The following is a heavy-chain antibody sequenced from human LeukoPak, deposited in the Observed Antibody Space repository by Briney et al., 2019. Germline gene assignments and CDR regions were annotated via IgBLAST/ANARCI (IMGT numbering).Heavy chain of an antibody. CDR1: AGSISSGSSY. CDR3: ARNKGTKWLQFDY. J-gene: IGHJ4*02. Sequence: SQTLSLTCTVSAGSISSGSSYWSWIRQPAGKGLEWIGRIYTSGSTNYNPSLKSRVTISVDTSKNQFSLKLSSVTAADTAVYYCARNKGTKWLQFDYWGQGTLVTVSS. CDR2: IYTSGST. D-gene: IGHD6-19*01. V-gene: IGHV4-61*02.